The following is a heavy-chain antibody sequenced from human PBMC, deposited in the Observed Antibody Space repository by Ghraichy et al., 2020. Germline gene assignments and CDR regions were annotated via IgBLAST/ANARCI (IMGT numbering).Heavy chain of an antibody. Sequence: GGSLRLSCAASGFTFSSYAMSWVRQAPGKGLEWVSAISGSGGSTYYADSVKGRFTISRDNSKNTLYLQMNSLRAEDTAVYYCAKAAAAGTPYYYYGMDVWGQGTTVTVSS. CDR1: GFTFSSYA. D-gene: IGHD6-13*01. CDR3: AKAAAAGTPYYYYGMDV. V-gene: IGHV3-23*01. J-gene: IGHJ6*02. CDR2: ISGSGGST.